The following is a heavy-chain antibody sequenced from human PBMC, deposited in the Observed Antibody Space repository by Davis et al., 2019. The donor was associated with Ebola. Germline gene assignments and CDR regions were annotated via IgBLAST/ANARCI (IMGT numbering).Heavy chain of an antibody. J-gene: IGHJ5*02. D-gene: IGHD6-13*01. CDR3: ARSAGTIENWFDP. CDR1: GYTFTGHY. V-gene: IGHV1-2*06. CDR2: INPKSGGT. Sequence: ASVKVSCKASGYTFTGHYLHWVRQAPGQGLEWMGRINPKSGGTDYAQKFQGRVTITRDTSARTAYMELSSLRSEDTAVYYCARSAGTIENWFDPWGQGTLVTVSS.